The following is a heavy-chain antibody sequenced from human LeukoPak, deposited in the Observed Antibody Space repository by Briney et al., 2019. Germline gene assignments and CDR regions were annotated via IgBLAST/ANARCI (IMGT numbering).Heavy chain of an antibody. CDR1: GGTFSSYA. CDR3: AGYYCSGGSCYRDYYYGMDV. Sequence: SVKVSCKASGGTFSSYAISWVRQAPGQGLEWMGGIIPIFGTANYAQKFQGRVTITADKSTSTAYMELSSLRSEDTAVYYCAGYYCSGGSCYRDYYYGMDVWGKGTTVTVSS. V-gene: IGHV1-69*06. J-gene: IGHJ6*04. D-gene: IGHD2-15*01. CDR2: IIPIFGTA.